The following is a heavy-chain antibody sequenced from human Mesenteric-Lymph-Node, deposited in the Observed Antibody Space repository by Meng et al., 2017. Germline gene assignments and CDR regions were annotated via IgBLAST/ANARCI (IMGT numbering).Heavy chain of an antibody. J-gene: IGHJ4*02. D-gene: IGHD3-22*01. CDR1: GFTFSDYY. CDR2: ISSSGSTI. Sequence: GESLKISCAASGFTFSDYYMSWIRQAPGKGLEWVSYISSSGSTIYYADSVKGRFTISRDNAKNSLYLQMNSLRAEDTAVYYCARDGMLGYYDSCGYSYWGQGTLVTVSS. V-gene: IGHV3-11*04. CDR3: ARDGMLGYYDSCGYSY.